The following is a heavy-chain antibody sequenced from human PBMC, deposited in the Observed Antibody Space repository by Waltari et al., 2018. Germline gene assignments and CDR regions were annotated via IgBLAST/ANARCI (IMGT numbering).Heavy chain of an antibody. CDR3: AKGGKVLFLEPVDF. Sequence: QVQLVQSGAEVKKPGASVKVSCKASGYTFTDYYRHWVRQAPGQGLDVMGWINPDRGDTRFAQRFQGRVTMTRYASMSTAYMELSRLKSDDTAVYYCAKGGKVLFLEPVDFWGQGTLVIVSS. J-gene: IGHJ4*02. CDR1: GYTFTDYY. D-gene: IGHD1-1*01. V-gene: IGHV1-2*02. CDR2: INPDRGDT.